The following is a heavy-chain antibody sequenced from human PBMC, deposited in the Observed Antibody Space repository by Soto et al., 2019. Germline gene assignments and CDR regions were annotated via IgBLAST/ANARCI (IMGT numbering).Heavy chain of an antibody. Sequence: PSETLSLTCAVYGGSFSGYYWSWIRQPPGKGLEWIGEINHSGSTNYNPSLKGRVTISVDTSKNQFSLKLSSVTAADTAVYYCARSKYSSSPNYFDYWGQGTLVTVSS. V-gene: IGHV4-34*01. CDR3: ARSKYSSSPNYFDY. CDR1: GGSFSGYY. CDR2: INHSGST. D-gene: IGHD6-6*01. J-gene: IGHJ4*02.